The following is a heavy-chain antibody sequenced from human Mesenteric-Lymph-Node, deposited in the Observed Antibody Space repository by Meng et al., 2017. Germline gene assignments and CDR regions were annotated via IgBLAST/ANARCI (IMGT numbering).Heavy chain of an antibody. J-gene: IGHJ4*02. D-gene: IGHD3-22*01. V-gene: IGHV3-43D*03. Sequence: GESLKISCAASGFTFDDYAMHWVRQAPGKGLEWVSLISWDGGSTYYADSVKGRFTISRDNSKNSLYLQMNSLRAEDTALYYCAREQYESRGHWGQGTLVTVSS. CDR2: ISWDGGST. CDR1: GFTFDDYA. CDR3: AREQYESRGH.